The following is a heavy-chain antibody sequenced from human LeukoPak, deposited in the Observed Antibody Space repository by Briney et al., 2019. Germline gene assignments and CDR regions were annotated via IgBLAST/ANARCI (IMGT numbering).Heavy chain of an antibody. V-gene: IGHV4-30-4*01. D-gene: IGHD3-22*01. J-gene: IGHJ4*02. Sequence: SETLSLTCTVSGGSISSGDYYWSWIRQPPGKGLEWIGYIYYSGSTYYNPSLKSRVTISVDTSKNQFSLKLSSVTAADTAVYYCARGDSSCYYFDYWGQGTLVTVSS. CDR1: GGSISSGDYY. CDR2: IYYSGST. CDR3: ARGDSSCYYFDY.